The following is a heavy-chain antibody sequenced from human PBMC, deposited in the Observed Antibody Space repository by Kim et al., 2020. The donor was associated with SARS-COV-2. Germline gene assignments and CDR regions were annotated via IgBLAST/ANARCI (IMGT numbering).Heavy chain of an antibody. CDR1: GYTLTELS. CDR2: FDPEDGET. J-gene: IGHJ5*02. D-gene: IGHD2-2*01. CDR3: ATGPPYCSSTSCYPGWFDP. Sequence: ASVKVSCKVSGYTLTELSMHWVRQAPGKGLEWMGGFDPEDGETIYAQKFQGRVTMTEDTSTDPAYMELSSLRSEDTAVYYCATGPPYCSSTSCYPGWFDPWGQGTLVTVSS. V-gene: IGHV1-24*01.